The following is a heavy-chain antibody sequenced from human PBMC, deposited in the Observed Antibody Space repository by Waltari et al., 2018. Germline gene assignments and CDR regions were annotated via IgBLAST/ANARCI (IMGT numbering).Heavy chain of an antibody. D-gene: IGHD2-2*01. Sequence: QVQLQESGPGLVKPSQTLSLTCTVSGGSITSGDYYWSWIRPPPGKGLEWIGYIYYSGTTYYNPSLKCRVSISVEPSENQFSLKLSSVTAADTAVYYCARDRSCDDAFDIWGQGTMVTVSS. J-gene: IGHJ3*02. CDR2: IYYSGTT. CDR1: GGSITSGDYY. CDR3: ARDRSCDDAFDI. V-gene: IGHV4-30-4*08.